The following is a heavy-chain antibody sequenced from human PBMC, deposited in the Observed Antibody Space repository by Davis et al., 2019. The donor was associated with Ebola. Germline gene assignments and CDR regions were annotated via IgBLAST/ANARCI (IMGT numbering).Heavy chain of an antibody. Sequence: PSETLSLTCTVSGVFISRHYWSWIRQPPGKRLEWIGSIYYTGNAYYNSSLSSRATISVDTSKNQFSLKLTSVTAADTAMYYCSERGSSVWGQGTLVTVSS. D-gene: IGHD3-10*01. CDR3: SERGSSV. J-gene: IGHJ4*02. CDR1: GVFISRHY. V-gene: IGHV4-59*03. CDR2: IYYTGNA.